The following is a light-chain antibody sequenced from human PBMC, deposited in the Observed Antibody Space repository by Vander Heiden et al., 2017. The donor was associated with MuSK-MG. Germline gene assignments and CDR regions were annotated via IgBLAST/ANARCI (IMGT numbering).Light chain of an antibody. CDR3: CSYAGSSTYV. V-gene: IGLV2-23*02. J-gene: IGLJ1*01. CDR1: SSDVGNFNL. CDR2: EVD. Sequence: SALTQPASVSGSPGRSITVSCTGTSSDVGNFNLVSWYQHHPGRAPKLMIYEVDQRPLGVSDRFSGSKSGNTASLTISGLQAEDEADYYCCSYAGSSTYVFGTGTKVTVL.